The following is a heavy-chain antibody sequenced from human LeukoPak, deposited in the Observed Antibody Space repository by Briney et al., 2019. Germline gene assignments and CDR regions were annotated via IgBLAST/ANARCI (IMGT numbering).Heavy chain of an antibody. V-gene: IGHV3-23*01. Sequence: GGSLRLSCAASGFTFSSYAMSWVRQAPGKGLEWVSAISGSGGNTYYADSVKGRFTISRDNSKNTLYLQMNSLRAEETAVYYCAKGNYDFWSENWFDPWGQGTLVTVSS. CDR1: GFTFSSYA. CDR2: ISGSGGNT. CDR3: AKGNYDFWSENWFDP. D-gene: IGHD3-3*01. J-gene: IGHJ5*02.